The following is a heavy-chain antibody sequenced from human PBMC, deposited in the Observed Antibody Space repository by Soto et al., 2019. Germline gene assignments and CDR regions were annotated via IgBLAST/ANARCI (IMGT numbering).Heavy chain of an antibody. CDR2: LSYDGVYT. CDR3: AKGQRGSSDGMDV. V-gene: IGHV3-30*18. D-gene: IGHD3-22*01. CDR1: GFTLGYYG. J-gene: IGHJ6*02. Sequence: QMRLVESGGGVVQPGRPLRLSCLVSGFTLGYYGTHWVRQAPGKGLEWVAHLSYDGVYTAYADSVKGRFTISSDSAKITLFLQMDSLTTDDTAVYYCAKGQRGSSDGMDVWGQGTNVTVSS.